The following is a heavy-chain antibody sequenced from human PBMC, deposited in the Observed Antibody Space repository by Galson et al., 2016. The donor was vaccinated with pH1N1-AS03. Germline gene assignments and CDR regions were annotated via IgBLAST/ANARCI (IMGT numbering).Heavy chain of an antibody. V-gene: IGHV2-5*02. J-gene: IGHJ4*02. CDR1: GFALRTTGEG. CDR2: IYWDGDK. CDR3: AHRRSWRCSGYRGYSGVDN. D-gene: IGHD2-15*01. Sequence: PALVKPTQTLTLTCTFSGFALRTTGEGVGWVRQPPGKALEWLALIYWDGDKTYTPSLKSRLSITKGTSIYQVVLTMTNMDPVDTGTYYSAHRRSWRCSGYRGYSGVDNWGQGTPVTVSA.